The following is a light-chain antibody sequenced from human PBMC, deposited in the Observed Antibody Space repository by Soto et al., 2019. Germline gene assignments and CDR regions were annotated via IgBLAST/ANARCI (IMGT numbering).Light chain of an antibody. J-gene: IGKJ3*01. Sequence: DIVMTQSPDSLAVSLVERATINCKSSQSVLYSSNNKNYLAWYQQKPGQPPKLPIYWASTRESGVPDRFSGSGSGTDFTLTISSLEAEDVAVYYCQQYYSTPFTFGPGTKVDIK. CDR2: WAS. CDR1: QSVLYSSNNKNY. CDR3: QQYYSTPFT. V-gene: IGKV4-1*01.